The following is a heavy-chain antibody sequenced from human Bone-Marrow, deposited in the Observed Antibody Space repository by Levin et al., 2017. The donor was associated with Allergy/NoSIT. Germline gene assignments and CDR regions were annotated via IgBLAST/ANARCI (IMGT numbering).Heavy chain of an antibody. D-gene: IGHD4-17*01. CDR3: ARVRRYGDYYFDY. J-gene: IGHJ4*02. CDR2: TRNKANSYTT. V-gene: IGHV3-72*01. CDR1: GFTFSDHY. Sequence: SCAASGFTFSDHYMDWVRQAPGKGLEWVGRTRNKANSYTTEYAASVKGRFTISRDDSKNSLYLQMNSLKTEDTAVYYCARVRRYGDYYFDYWGQGTLVTVSS.